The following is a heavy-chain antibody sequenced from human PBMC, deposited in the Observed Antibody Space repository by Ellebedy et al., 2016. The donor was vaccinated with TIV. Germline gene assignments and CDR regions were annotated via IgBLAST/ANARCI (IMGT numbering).Heavy chain of an antibody. Sequence: PGGSLRLSCAASGFTLSSYAMSWVRQAPGKGLEWVAAISGSGGSTYYADSVKGRFTISRDNSKNTLYLQMNRRSAEDTAVYYCAKDQYYDSSAADYWGQGTLVTVSS. J-gene: IGHJ4*02. CDR3: AKDQYYDSSAADY. V-gene: IGHV3-23*01. CDR2: ISGSGGST. CDR1: GFTLSSYA. D-gene: IGHD3-22*01.